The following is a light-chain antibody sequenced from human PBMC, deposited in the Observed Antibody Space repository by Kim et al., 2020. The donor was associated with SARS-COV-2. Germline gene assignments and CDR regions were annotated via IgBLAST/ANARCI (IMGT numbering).Light chain of an antibody. CDR2: AAS. V-gene: IGKV1-9*01. CDR3: QQLDSYPIT. J-gene: IGKJ5*01. CDR1: QGISTY. Sequence: DIQLTQSPSFLSASVGDRVIITCRASQGISTYLAWYQQKPGKAPKLLIYAASTLQSGVPSRFSGSGSGTEFTLTISSLQPEDFATYYCQQLDSYPITFGQGKRLEIK.